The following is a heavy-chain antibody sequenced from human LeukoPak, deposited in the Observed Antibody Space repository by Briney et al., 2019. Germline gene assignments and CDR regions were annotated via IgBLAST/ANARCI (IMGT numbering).Heavy chain of an antibody. Sequence: GGSLRLSCAASGFTFSSYTMSWVRQAPGKGLEWVSALSGSGSSTYYADSVKGRFTISRDNSKNTLYLQMNSLRAEDTAVYYCAKRGPGSSGYYYDLDYWGQGTLVTVSS. D-gene: IGHD3-22*01. J-gene: IGHJ4*02. CDR2: LSGSGSST. CDR3: AKRGPGSSGYYYDLDY. CDR1: GFTFSSYT. V-gene: IGHV3-23*01.